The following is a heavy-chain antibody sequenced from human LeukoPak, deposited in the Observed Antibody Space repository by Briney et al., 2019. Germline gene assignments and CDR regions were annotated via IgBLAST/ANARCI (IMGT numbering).Heavy chain of an antibody. CDR3: ARSIPAGNRR. Sequence: PGGSLRLSCAASGFTLSDYYMRGLRQATGKGGEGVSYISSSGSTIDYADSVKGRFTITRDNAKNSLYLQMNSLRAEDTAVYYCARSIPAGNRRWGQGTLVTVSS. D-gene: IGHD2-2*01. CDR1: GFTLSDYY. J-gene: IGHJ4*02. V-gene: IGHV3-11*01. CDR2: ISSSGSTI.